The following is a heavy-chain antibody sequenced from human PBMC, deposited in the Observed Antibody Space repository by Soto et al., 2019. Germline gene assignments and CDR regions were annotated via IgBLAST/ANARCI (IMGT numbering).Heavy chain of an antibody. V-gene: IGHV4-30-4*01. Sequence: QVQLQESGPGLVKPSQTLSLTCTVSGGSISSGDYYWSWIRQPPGKGLEWIGYIYYSGTTYYNPSLQSRLHIAVDTSKIHFALKVSSVTAADTAVYSCASRVTTTSRSGGSCYTRGFDYWGQGTLVTVSS. CDR2: IYYSGTT. J-gene: IGHJ4*02. CDR3: ASRVTTTSRSGGSCYTRGFDY. D-gene: IGHD2-15*01. CDR1: GGSISSGDYY.